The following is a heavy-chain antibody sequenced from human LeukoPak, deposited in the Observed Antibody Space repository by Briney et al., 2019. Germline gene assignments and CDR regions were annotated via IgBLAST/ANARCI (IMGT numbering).Heavy chain of an antibody. J-gene: IGHJ4*02. Sequence: PSETLSLTCTVSGGSISSYYWSWIRQPPGKGLEWIGYIYYSGSTNYNPSLKSRVTISVDTSKNQFSLKLSSVTAADTAVYYCARVWRSGFGELFYYFDYWGQGTLVTVSS. CDR3: ARVWRSGFGELFYYFDY. CDR2: IYYSGST. D-gene: IGHD3-10*01. V-gene: IGHV4-59*01. CDR1: GGSISSYY.